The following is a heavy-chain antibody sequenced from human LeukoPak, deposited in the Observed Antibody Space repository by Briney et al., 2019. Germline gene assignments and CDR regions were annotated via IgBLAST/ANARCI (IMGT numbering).Heavy chain of an antibody. Sequence: PSETLSLTCTVSGGALTNGNHYWTWIRQHPGGGLEWIGYIHHSGSTYYRPSLRNRVTMSLDTSENQLSLRLTSVTAADTAVYYCASCGGDCYTFSYWGQGTLVTVSS. V-gene: IGHV4-30-4*01. CDR1: GGALTNGNHY. CDR2: IHHSGST. CDR3: ASCGGDCYTFSY. J-gene: IGHJ4*02. D-gene: IGHD2-21*02.